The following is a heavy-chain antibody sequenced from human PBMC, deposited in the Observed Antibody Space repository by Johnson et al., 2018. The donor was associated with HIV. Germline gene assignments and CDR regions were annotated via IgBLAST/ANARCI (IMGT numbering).Heavy chain of an antibody. CDR3: AKPVVPAGDDLDMYEFAFYI. Sequence: QVQLVESGGGVVQTGGSRRLSCAAFGFTFSNYGMHWVRLAPGKGLEWVAFIRHDGNNKYYADSVKGRFTISRDNSKNTLSLQMNSLRVEDTAVYYCAKPVVPAGDDLDMYEFAFYIWGQGTMVTVSS. CDR1: GFTFSNYG. CDR2: IRHDGNNK. D-gene: IGHD2-2*01. V-gene: IGHV3-30*02. J-gene: IGHJ3*02.